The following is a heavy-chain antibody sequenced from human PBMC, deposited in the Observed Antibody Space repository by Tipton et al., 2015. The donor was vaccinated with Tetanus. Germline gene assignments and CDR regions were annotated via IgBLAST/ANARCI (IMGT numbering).Heavy chain of an antibody. D-gene: IGHD3/OR15-3a*01. CDR3: ARGRGLGPHEYFEH. CDR2: ISPFNENV. CDR1: GYTFTHYG. V-gene: IGHV1-18*01. J-gene: IGHJ5*02. Sequence: QMQLVQSGAEVKKPVASVKVSCKASGYTFTHYGVNWVRQAPGQGLEWMGWISPFNENVNYAEKFQGRLTMTTDRSTATVYMDLRSLRSDDTAVYYCARGRGLGPHEYFEHWGQGTLVTVSS.